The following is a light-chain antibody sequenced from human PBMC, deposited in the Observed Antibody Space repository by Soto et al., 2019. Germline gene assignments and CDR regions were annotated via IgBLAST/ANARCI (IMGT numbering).Light chain of an antibody. CDR2: AAS. J-gene: IGKJ5*01. CDR3: QQTYGKPLVT. CDR1: ESIRIH. V-gene: IGKV1-39*01. Sequence: DIQMTQSPSSLSASVGDIVSITCRASESIRIHLNWYQQKPGKAPRLLIYAASRLQSGVPSRFSVSGSGTDFTLTISSLQPEDVAIYYCQQTYGKPLVTFGQGTRLEIK.